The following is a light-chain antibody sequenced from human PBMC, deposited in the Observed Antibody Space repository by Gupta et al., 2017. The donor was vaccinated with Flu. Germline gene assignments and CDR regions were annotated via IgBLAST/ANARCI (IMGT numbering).Light chain of an antibody. CDR3: QQDNSFPYT. Sequence: HLAQSPSSLSASVGDGVTITCRASQGISNWLAWYQQTPGKAPKLLIYGASSLQSGVPARFRGSGSGTDFTLTISSLQPEDSATYYCQQDNSFPYTFGQGTKLEIK. CDR2: GAS. V-gene: IGKV1-12*01. J-gene: IGKJ2*01. CDR1: QGISNW.